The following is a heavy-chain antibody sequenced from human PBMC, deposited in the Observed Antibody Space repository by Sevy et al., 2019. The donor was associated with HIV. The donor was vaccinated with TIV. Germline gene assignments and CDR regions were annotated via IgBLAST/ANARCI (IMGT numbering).Heavy chain of an antibody. CDR1: GDSVSTNSAA. J-gene: IGHJ2*01. CDR3: ARESGTISAGTERYFDL. D-gene: IGHD6-13*01. Sequence: SQTLSLTCAISGDSVSTNSAAWNWIRQSPSRGLEWLGRTYYRSKWFNEYALPVKSRIIINPDTSKNQLSLQLNSVTPEDTAVYYCARESGTISAGTERYFDLWGRGTLVTVSS. CDR2: TYYRSKWFN. V-gene: IGHV6-1*01.